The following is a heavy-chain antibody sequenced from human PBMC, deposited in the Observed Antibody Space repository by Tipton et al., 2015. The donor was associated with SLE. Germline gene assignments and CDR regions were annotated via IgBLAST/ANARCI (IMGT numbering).Heavy chain of an antibody. Sequence: TLSLTCTVSGYSISSGYYWGWIRQPPGKGLEWIGSIYHSGSTYYNPSLKSRVTISVDTSKNQFSLKLSSVTAADTAVYYCARRLTRYSGYDYFDYWGQGTLVTASS. J-gene: IGHJ4*02. CDR2: IYHSGST. CDR3: ARRLTRYSGYDYFDY. D-gene: IGHD5-12*01. CDR1: GYSISSGYY. V-gene: IGHV4-38-2*02.